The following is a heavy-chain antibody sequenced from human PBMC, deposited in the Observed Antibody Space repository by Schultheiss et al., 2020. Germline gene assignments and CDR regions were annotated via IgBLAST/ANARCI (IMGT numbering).Heavy chain of an antibody. V-gene: IGHV3-48*01. CDR1: GFTFSSYW. CDR2: ISSSSSTI. Sequence: GGSLRLSCAASGFTFSSYWMSWVRQAPGKGLEWVSYISSSSSTIYYADSVKGRFTISRDNAKNSLYLQMNSLRAEDTAVYYCARAGEEDGGNSDFYYYYYGMDVWGQGTTVTVSS. D-gene: IGHD4-23*01. CDR3: ARAGEEDGGNSDFYYYYYGMDV. J-gene: IGHJ6*02.